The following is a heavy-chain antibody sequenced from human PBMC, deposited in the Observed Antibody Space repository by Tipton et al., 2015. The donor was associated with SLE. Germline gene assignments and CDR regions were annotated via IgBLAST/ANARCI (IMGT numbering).Heavy chain of an antibody. V-gene: IGHV3-7*01. CDR3: ASILGSTNPSDF. CDR2: IKQDGSEK. CDR1: GFTFSSYW. Sequence: SLRLSCAASGFTFSSYWINWVRQAPGKGLEWVANIKQDGSEKYYVNSVKGRFTISRDNAKNSLYLQMNTLRAEDTAVYYCASILGSTNPSDFWGQGTLVTVSS. D-gene: IGHD1-26*01. J-gene: IGHJ4*02.